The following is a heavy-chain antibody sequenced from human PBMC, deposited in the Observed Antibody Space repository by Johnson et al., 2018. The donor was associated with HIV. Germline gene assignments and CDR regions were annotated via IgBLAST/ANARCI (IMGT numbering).Heavy chain of an antibody. V-gene: IGHV3-33*06. CDR2: IWYDGSNK. Sequence: QVQLVESGGGVVQPGRSLRLSCAASGFTFSSYAMHWVRQAPGKGLEWVAVIWYDGSNKYYADSVKGRFTISRDNSKNTLYLQMNSLRAEDTAVYYCAKGLYSSSSDAFDIWGQGTMVTVSS. D-gene: IGHD6-6*01. CDR3: AKGLYSSSSDAFDI. J-gene: IGHJ3*02. CDR1: GFTFSSYA.